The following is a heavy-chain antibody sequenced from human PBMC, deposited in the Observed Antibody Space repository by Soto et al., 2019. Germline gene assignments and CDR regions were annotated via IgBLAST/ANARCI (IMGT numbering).Heavy chain of an antibody. CDR2: IWYDGINK. V-gene: IGHV3-33*01. CDR1: GFTFSNHG. Sequence: QVQLVESGGGVAQPGRSLRLSCAASGFTFSNHGMHWVRQAPGKGLEWVAVIWYDGINKYYADSVKGRFIISRDNSKNTVYLQMNSLRAEDTAVYYCARDRVQMVDGLDVWGQGTTVTVSS. J-gene: IGHJ6*02. CDR3: ARDRVQMVDGLDV. D-gene: IGHD2-15*01.